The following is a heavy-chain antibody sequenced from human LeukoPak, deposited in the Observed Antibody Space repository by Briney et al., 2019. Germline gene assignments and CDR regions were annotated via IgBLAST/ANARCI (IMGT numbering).Heavy chain of an antibody. CDR1: GGSINNDY. J-gene: IGHJ4*02. D-gene: IGHD2-21*02. Sequence: SETLSLTCTVSGGSINNDYWSWIRPPPGKGLEWIGYVYYSGSTNYKPSLKSRVTISVDTSKNQFSLRLSSVTAADTAVYYCARHMSVYCGGDCYFDYWGQGTLVTVSS. CDR3: ARHMSVYCGGDCYFDY. V-gene: IGHV4-59*08. CDR2: VYYSGST.